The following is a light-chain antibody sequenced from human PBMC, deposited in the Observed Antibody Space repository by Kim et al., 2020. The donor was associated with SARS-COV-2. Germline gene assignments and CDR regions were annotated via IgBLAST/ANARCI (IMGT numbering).Light chain of an antibody. V-gene: IGLV3-19*01. Sequence: SSELTQDPAVSVALGQTIKITCQGDSLKNYYPSWYQQKPGQAPVLVMYGKNNRPAGIPDRFSGSISGTPASLTITGAQAEDEADYYCNSRDNSGFLYFFGPGTRVTVL. CDR3: NSRDNSGFLYF. CDR1: SLKNYY. CDR2: GKN. J-gene: IGLJ1*01.